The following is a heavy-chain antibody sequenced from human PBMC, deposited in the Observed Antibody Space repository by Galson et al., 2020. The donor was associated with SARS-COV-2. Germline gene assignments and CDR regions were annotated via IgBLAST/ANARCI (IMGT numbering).Heavy chain of an antibody. D-gene: IGHD6-13*01. V-gene: IGHV5-51*01. CDR2: IYPGDSDT. CDR1: GYSFTTYW. CDR3: ARDWGSAAAAHYGMDV. J-gene: IGHJ6*02. Sequence: GESLKISCKGSGYSFTTYWIGWVRQMPGKGLEWMGIIYPGDSDTRYSPSFQGQVTISADKSISTAYLQWSSLKASDTAMYYCARDWGSAAAAHYGMDVWGQGTTVTVSS.